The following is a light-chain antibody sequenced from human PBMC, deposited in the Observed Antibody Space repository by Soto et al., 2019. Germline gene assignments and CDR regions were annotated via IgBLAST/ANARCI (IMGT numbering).Light chain of an antibody. CDR3: QQYNNWPPWT. CDR2: GAS. J-gene: IGKJ1*01. Sequence: EIVMTQSPATLSASPVERAKLPCRASESVSSKLAWYQQKPGQAPRLLIYGASTRATGTPARFSGSGSGTEFTLTISGLQSEDFAVYYCQQYNNWPPWTFGQGTKVDIK. CDR1: ESVSSK. V-gene: IGKV3-15*01.